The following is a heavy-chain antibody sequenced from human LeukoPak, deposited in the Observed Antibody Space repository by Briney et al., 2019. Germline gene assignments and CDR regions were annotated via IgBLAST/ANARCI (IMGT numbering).Heavy chain of an antibody. CDR1: GFTLSTYS. CDR2: ISSSGSTI. Sequence: GGSLRLSCAASGFTLSTYSMNWVRQAPGKGLEWVSYISSSGSTIHYADSVRGRFTISRDSAKNSLCLQMNSLRDEDTAVYFCASPVGTGGNSALWAFDIWGQGTMVTVSS. CDR3: ASPVGTGGNSALWAFDI. J-gene: IGHJ3*02. V-gene: IGHV3-48*02. D-gene: IGHD4-23*01.